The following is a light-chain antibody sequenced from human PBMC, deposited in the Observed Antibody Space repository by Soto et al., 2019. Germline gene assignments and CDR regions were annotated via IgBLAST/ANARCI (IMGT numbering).Light chain of an antibody. CDR2: GAS. CDR3: HQYGSSPQT. J-gene: IGKJ1*01. Sequence: EIVLTQSPATLSLSPGEIATLSCRASQSVSSNLAWYQQKPGQAPRLLIYGASTRATGIPDRFSGGGSGTDFTLTISRLEPEDFAVYYCHQYGSSPQTFGQGTKVDIK. CDR1: QSVSSN. V-gene: IGKV3-20*01.